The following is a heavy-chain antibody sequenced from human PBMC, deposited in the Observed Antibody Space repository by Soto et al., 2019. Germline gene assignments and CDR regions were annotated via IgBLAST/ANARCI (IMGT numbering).Heavy chain of an antibody. J-gene: IGHJ4*02. V-gene: IGHV4-59*01. CDR2: IYYSGST. CDR1: DGSISSYY. Sequence: SETLSLTCTVSDGSISSYYWSWIRQPPGKGLEWIGYIYYSGSTNYNPSLKSRVTISVDTSKNQFSLKLSSVTAADTAVYYCARGRGYCTNGVCYFDYWGQGTLVTVSS. CDR3: ARGRGYCTNGVCYFDY. D-gene: IGHD2-8*01.